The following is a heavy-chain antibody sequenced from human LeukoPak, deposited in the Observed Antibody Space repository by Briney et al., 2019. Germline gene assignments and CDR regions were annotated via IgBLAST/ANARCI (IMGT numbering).Heavy chain of an antibody. Sequence: PSQTLSLTCTVSGGSISSGSYYWSWIRQPAGKGLEWIGRIYTSGSTNYNPSLKSRVTISVDTSKNQFSLKLSSVTAADTAVYYCARAGGRIFGVVTDDYWGQGTLVTVSS. J-gene: IGHJ4*02. D-gene: IGHD3-3*01. CDR2: IYTSGST. CDR1: GGSISSGSYY. V-gene: IGHV4-61*02. CDR3: ARAGGRIFGVVTDDY.